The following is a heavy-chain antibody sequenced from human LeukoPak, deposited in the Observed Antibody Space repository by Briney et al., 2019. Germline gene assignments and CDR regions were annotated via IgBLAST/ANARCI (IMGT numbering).Heavy chain of an antibody. Sequence: SVKVSCKASGGTFISYAISWVRQAPGQGLEWMGGIIPIFGTANYAQKFQGRVTITADESTSTAYMELSSLRSEDTAVYYCARVLPRGPYDFWSGYLDYWGQGTLVTVSS. CDR2: IIPIFGTA. J-gene: IGHJ4*02. CDR1: GGTFISYA. V-gene: IGHV1-69*13. CDR3: ARVLPRGPYDFWSGYLDY. D-gene: IGHD3-3*01.